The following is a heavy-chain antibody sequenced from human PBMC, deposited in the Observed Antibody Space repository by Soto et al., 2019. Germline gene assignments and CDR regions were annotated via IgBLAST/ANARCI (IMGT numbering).Heavy chain of an antibody. D-gene: IGHD6-19*01. J-gene: IGHJ4*02. V-gene: IGHV3-33*01. Sequence: QVQLVESGGGVVQPGRSLRLSCAASGFTFSSYGMQWVRQAPGKGLEWVEVIWYDGSNKYYSDSVKGRFTISSDYSKNTLYLQMNSRSAEDTAVYYGARGTAVAGTAEYYFDYWGQGTLVTVSS. CDR3: ARGTAVAGTAEYYFDY. CDR2: IWYDGSNK. CDR1: GFTFSSYG.